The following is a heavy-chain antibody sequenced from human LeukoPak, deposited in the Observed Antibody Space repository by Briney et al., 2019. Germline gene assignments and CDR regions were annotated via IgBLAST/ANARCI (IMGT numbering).Heavy chain of an antibody. J-gene: IGHJ3*02. CDR3: AREGQTTISDHDAFDI. V-gene: IGHV3-30*04. Sequence: PGGSLRLSCAASGFTFSSYAMHWVRQAPGKGLEGVAVISYDGSNKYYADSVKGRFTISRDNSKNTLYLQMNSLRAEDTAVYYCAREGQTTISDHDAFDIWGQGTMVTVSS. D-gene: IGHD3-9*01. CDR1: GFTFSSYA. CDR2: ISYDGSNK.